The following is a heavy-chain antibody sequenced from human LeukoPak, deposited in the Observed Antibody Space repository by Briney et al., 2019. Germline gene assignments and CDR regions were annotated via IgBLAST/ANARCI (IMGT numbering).Heavy chain of an antibody. J-gene: IGHJ4*02. CDR2: TYTSGST. CDR3: ARLVVPAAPFDY. D-gene: IGHD2-2*01. V-gene: IGHV4-4*09. Sequence: SETLSLTCTVSGGSISSYYWSWIRQPPGKGLEWIGYTYTSGSTNYNPSLKSRVTISVDTSKNQFSLKLSSVTAADTAVYYCARLVVPAAPFDYWGQGTLVTVSS. CDR1: GGSISSYY.